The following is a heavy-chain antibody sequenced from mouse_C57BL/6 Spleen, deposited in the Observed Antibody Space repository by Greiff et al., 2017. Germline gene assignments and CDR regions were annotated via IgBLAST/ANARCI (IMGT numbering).Heavy chain of an antibody. Sequence: VKLMESGPGLVAPSQSLSITCTVSGFSLTSYGVHWVRQPPGKGLEWLVVIWSDGSTTYNSALKSRLSISKDNSKSQVFLKMNSLQTDDTAMYYCARHEYYGSREGYYYAMDYWGQGTSVTVSS. D-gene: IGHD1-1*01. J-gene: IGHJ4*01. V-gene: IGHV2-6-1*01. CDR3: ARHEYYGSREGYYYAMDY. CDR2: IWSDGST. CDR1: GFSLTSYG.